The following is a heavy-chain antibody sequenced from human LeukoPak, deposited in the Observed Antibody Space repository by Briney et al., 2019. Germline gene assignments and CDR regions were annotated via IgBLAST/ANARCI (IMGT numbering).Heavy chain of an antibody. CDR2: IIPIFGTA. CDR3: AITYSYYDILTGSLFY. J-gene: IGHJ4*02. Sequence: ASVKVSCKASGGTFSSYAISWVRQAPGQGLEWMGGIIPIFGTANYAQKFQGRVTITADEFTSTAYMELSSLRSEDTAVYYCAITYSYYDILTGSLFYWGQGTLVTVSS. D-gene: IGHD3-9*01. V-gene: IGHV1-69*13. CDR1: GGTFSSYA.